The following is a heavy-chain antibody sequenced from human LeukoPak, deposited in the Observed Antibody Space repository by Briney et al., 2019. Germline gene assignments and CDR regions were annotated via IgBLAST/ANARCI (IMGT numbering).Heavy chain of an antibody. CDR3: ARQGGGYDFWSGYYPPDY. J-gene: IGHJ4*02. CDR1: GGSFSGYY. V-gene: IGHV4-34*01. Sequence: PSETLSLTCAVYGGSFSGYYWSWIRQPPGKGLEWIGEINHSGSTNYNPSLKSRVTISVDTSKNQFSLKLSSVTAADTAVYYCARQGGGYDFWSGYYPPDYWGQGTLVTVSS. D-gene: IGHD3-3*01. CDR2: INHSGST.